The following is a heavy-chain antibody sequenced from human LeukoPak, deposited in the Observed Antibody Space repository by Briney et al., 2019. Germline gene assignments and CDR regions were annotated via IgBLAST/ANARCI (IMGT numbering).Heavy chain of an antibody. V-gene: IGHV4-34*01. CDR1: GGSFSGYY. J-gene: IGHJ5*02. CDR3: ARGTITKLKT. D-gene: IGHD1-14*01. CDR2: INHGGTS. Sequence: SETLSLTCAVYGGSFSGYYCSWIRQPPGKGLEWIGEINHGGTSNYNPSFQSRVSISLDTSKNHFSLKLNSVTAADTAVYYCARGTITKLKTWGQGALVTVSA.